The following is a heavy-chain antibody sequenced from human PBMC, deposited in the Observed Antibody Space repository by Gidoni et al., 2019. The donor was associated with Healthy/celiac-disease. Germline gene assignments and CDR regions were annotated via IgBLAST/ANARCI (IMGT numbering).Heavy chain of an antibody. V-gene: IGHV4-59*01. CDR1: GGAISSYS. CDR3: ARGGLYYYYGMDV. Sequence: QVQLQESGPGLVKPSETLSLTCTVSGGAISSYSWRWIRQPTGKGLEWIGYIYYSGSTNYNPSLKSRVTISVDTSKNQFSLKLSSVTAADTAVYYCARGGLYYYYGMDVWGQGTTVTVSS. CDR2: IYYSGST. J-gene: IGHJ6*02.